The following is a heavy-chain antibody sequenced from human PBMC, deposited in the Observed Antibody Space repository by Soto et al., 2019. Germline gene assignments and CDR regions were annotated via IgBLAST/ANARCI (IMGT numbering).Heavy chain of an antibody. J-gene: IGHJ6*02. D-gene: IGHD3-10*01. V-gene: IGHV4-34*01. CDR2: IYHSGGT. CDR1: GGSFSGYY. CDR3: ARGALVWFGAHDYYGMDV. Sequence: SETLSLTCGVFGGSFSGYYWTWIRQPPGKGLEWIGEIYHSGGTNYHPSLKSRVTISVDTSNNHFSLKLSSVTAADTAVYYCARGALVWFGAHDYYGMDVWGQGTTVTVSS.